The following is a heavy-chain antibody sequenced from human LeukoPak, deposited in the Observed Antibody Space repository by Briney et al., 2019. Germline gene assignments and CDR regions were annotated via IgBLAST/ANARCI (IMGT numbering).Heavy chain of an antibody. CDR1: GGSFSGYY. D-gene: IGHD2/OR15-2a*01. J-gene: IGHJ6*02. V-gene: IGHV4-34*01. CDR2: INHSGST. CDR3: ATNSQFGMDV. Sequence: SETLSLTCAVYGGSFSGYYWSWIRQPPGKGLEWIGEINHSGSTNYNPSLKSRVTISVDTSKNQFSLKLSSVTAADTAVYYCATNSQFGMDVWGQGTTVTVS.